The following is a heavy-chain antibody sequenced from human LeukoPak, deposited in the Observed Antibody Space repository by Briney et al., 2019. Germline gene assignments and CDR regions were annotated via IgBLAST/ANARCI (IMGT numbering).Heavy chain of an antibody. J-gene: IGHJ4*02. Sequence: SETLSLTCTVSGGSISSSSYYWGWVRQPPGKGLEWIGSIYSNGDTYYNPSLKSRVTISVDTSKNQFSLKLRSVTAADTAVYYCARSIVPGTRKVDYWGQGTMHTLSS. V-gene: IGHV4-39*01. CDR2: IYSNGDT. D-gene: IGHD2-2*01. CDR1: GGSISSSSYY. CDR3: ARSIVPGTRKVDY.